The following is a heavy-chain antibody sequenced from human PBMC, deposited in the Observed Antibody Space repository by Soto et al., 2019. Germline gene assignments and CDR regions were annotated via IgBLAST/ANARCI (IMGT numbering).Heavy chain of an antibody. CDR1: GYRFTTYG. J-gene: IGHJ4*02. CDR2: FNPDNQNT. V-gene: IGHV1-18*01. Sequence: GASVKVSCKVSGYRFTTYGINWVRQAPGQGPEWVGWFNPDNQNTNYAQKFQDRVSLTTDSSTNTAYMELRDLRSDDTAVYYCARVRFGDPFDFWGQGSLVTVSS. CDR3: ARVRFGDPFDF. D-gene: IGHD3-16*01.